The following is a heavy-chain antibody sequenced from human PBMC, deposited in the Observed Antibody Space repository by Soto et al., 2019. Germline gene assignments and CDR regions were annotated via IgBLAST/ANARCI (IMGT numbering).Heavy chain of an antibody. J-gene: IGHJ4*02. CDR3: ARHRMADY. V-gene: IGHV4-59*08. CDR2: VYYTGNT. CDR1: GGSISTYY. Sequence: PSETLSLTCTVAGGSISTYYWSWIRQPPGKGLEWIGYVYYTGNTDYNPSLRSRVSISVDTSKNQFSLNLSSVTAPDTAVYYCARHRMADYGGQGTLVPVSS. D-gene: IGHD2-8*01.